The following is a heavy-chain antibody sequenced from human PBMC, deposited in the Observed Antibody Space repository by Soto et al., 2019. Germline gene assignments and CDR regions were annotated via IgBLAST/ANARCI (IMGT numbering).Heavy chain of an antibody. J-gene: IGHJ3*02. CDR2: ISAYNGNT. Sequence: SVKVSCKASGYTFTSYGISWVRQAPGQGLEWMGWISAYNGNTNYAQKLQGRVTMTTDTSTSTAYMELRSLRSDDTAVYYCARDLRVSRSGPPAAYCTNGVCYTGAFDIWGQGTMVTVSS. D-gene: IGHD2-8*01. V-gene: IGHV1-18*01. CDR1: GYTFTSYG. CDR3: ARDLRVSRSGPPAAYCTNGVCYTGAFDI.